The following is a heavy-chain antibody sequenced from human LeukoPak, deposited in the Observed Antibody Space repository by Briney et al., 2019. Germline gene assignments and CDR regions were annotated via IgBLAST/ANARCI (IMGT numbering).Heavy chain of an antibody. Sequence: ASVKVSRKASGYTFTGYYMHWVRQAPGQGLEWMGWINPNSGGTNYAQKFQGRVTMTRDTSISTAYMELSRLRSDDTAVYYCARDRFGVVITPSYYFDYWGQGTLVTVSS. D-gene: IGHD3-3*01. CDR1: GYTFTGYY. CDR2: INPNSGGT. V-gene: IGHV1-2*02. CDR3: ARDRFGVVITPSYYFDY. J-gene: IGHJ4*02.